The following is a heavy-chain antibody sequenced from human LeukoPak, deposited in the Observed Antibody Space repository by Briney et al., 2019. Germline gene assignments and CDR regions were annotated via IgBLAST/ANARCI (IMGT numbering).Heavy chain of an antibody. CDR3: ASGDLSGEDYFDY. V-gene: IGHV1-3*01. CDR1: GYTFTSYA. CDR2: INAGNGNT. Sequence: GASVTVSCTASGYTFTSYAMQWVRQAPGQRLEWMGWINAGNGNTKYSQKFQGRVTITRDTSASTAYMELSSLRSEDTAVYYCASGDLSGEDYFDYWGQGTLVTVSS. J-gene: IGHJ4*02. D-gene: IGHD3-10*01.